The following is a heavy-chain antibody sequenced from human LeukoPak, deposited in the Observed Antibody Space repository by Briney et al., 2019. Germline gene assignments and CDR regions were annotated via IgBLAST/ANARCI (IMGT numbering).Heavy chain of an antibody. Sequence: ASVKVSCKASGYTFTSYYMHWVRQATGQGLEWMGWMNPNSGNTGYAQKFQGRVTMTRNTSISTAYMELSSLRSEDTAVYYCARAYSSSDNWGQGTLVTVSS. D-gene: IGHD6-13*01. CDR2: MNPNSGNT. CDR3: ARAYSSSDN. CDR1: GYTFTSYY. V-gene: IGHV1-8*02. J-gene: IGHJ4*02.